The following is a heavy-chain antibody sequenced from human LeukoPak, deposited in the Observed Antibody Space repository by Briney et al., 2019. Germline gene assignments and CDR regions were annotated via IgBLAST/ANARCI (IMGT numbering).Heavy chain of an antibody. V-gene: IGHV4-59*08. J-gene: IGHJ4*02. CDR2: IYYSGST. D-gene: IGHD6-13*01. CDR3: ARHVSSSWYCGGFDY. CDR1: GGSISSYY. Sequence: PSETLSLTCTVSGGSISSYYWSWIRQPPGKGLEWIGYIYYSGSTNYNPSLKSRVTISVDTSKNQFSLKLSSVTAADTAVYYYARHVSSSWYCGGFDYWGQGTLVTVSS.